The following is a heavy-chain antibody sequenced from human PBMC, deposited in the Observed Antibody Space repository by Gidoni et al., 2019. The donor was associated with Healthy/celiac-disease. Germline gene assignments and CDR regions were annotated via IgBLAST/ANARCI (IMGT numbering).Heavy chain of an antibody. J-gene: IGHJ4*02. D-gene: IGHD6-19*01. V-gene: IGHV3-9*01. CDR1: GFTFDDCA. CDR3: AKAPHSSGWYYVFDY. CDR2: ISWNSGTI. Sequence: EVQLVESGGGLVQPGRSLRLSCAASGFTFDDCAMHWVRQAPGKGLEWVSGISWNSGTIGYADSAKGRFTISRDNAKNSLYLQMNSLRTEDTALYYCAKAPHSSGWYYVFDYWGQGTLVTVSS.